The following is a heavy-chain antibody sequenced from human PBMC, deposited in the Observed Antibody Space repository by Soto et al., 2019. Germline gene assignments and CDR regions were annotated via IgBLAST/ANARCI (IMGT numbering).Heavy chain of an antibody. D-gene: IGHD3-3*01. V-gene: IGHV3-30*18. CDR2: ISYDESHK. Sequence: GGSLRLSCAASGFTFNSNGMHWVRQSPGKGLEWVAVISYDESHKYYGDSVKGRFTISRDNSKSTIYLQMNSLRAEDTAVYYCAKDPGFWSGYYPDYWGQGTLVTVSS. CDR3: AKDPGFWSGYYPDY. J-gene: IGHJ4*02. CDR1: GFTFNSNG.